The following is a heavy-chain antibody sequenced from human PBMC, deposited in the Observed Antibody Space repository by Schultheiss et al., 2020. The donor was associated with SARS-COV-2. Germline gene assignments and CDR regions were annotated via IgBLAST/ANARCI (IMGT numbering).Heavy chain of an antibody. CDR2: IYHSGST. CDR1: GGSISSYY. J-gene: IGHJ4*02. Sequence: SETLSLTCTVSGGSISSYYWSWIRQPPGKGLEWIGEIYHSGSTYYNPSLKSRVTISVDTSKNQFSLKLSSVTAADTAVYYCATKRGRGYYYSSGSYSPFDYWGQGTLVTVSS. D-gene: IGHD3-10*01. CDR3: ATKRGRGYYYSSGSYSPFDY. V-gene: IGHV4-59*04.